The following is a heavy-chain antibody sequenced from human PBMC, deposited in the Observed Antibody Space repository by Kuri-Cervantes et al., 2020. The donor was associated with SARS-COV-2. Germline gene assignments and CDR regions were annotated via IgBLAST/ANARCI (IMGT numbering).Heavy chain of an antibody. CDR1: GGSVSSGSYY. V-gene: IGHV4-61*01. Sequence: ESLKISCTVSGGSVSSGSYYWSWIRQPPGKGLEWIGYIYYSGSTNYNPSLKSRVTMSVDTSKNQFSLKLSSVTAADTAVYYCARQNWSYYFDYWGQGTLVTVSS. CDR3: ARQNWSYYFDY. CDR2: IYYSGST. D-gene: IGHD1-1*01. J-gene: IGHJ4*02.